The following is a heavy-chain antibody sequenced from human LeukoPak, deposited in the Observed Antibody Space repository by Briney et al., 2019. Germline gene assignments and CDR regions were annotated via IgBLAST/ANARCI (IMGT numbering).Heavy chain of an antibody. J-gene: IGHJ4*02. Sequence: GGSLRLSCAASGFTFSSYSMNWVRQAPGKGLEWVANIREDGNKDNYIDSVRGRFTISRDNAKNSLYLQMNSLRAEDTAVYYCARDEEGGPLKYWGQGILVTVSS. CDR1: GFTFSSYS. D-gene: IGHD1-26*01. CDR2: IREDGNKD. CDR3: ARDEEGGPLKY. V-gene: IGHV3-7*01.